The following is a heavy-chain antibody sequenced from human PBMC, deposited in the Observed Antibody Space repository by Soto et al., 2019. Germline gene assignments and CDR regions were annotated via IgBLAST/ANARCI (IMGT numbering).Heavy chain of an antibody. V-gene: IGHV3-23*01. CDR2: ISGSGGST. J-gene: IGHJ4*02. Sequence: GGSLRLSCAASGFTFSSYAMSWVRLAPGKGLEWVSAISGSGGSTYYAASVKGRFTISRDNSKNTLYLQMNSLRAEDTAVYYCAKDYPVGVRRYYFDYGGQGALVTVSS. CDR3: AKDYPVGVRRYYFDY. CDR1: GFTFSSYA. D-gene: IGHD1-20*01.